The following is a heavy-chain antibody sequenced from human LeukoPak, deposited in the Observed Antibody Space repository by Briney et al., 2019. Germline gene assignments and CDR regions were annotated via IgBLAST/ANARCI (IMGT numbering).Heavy chain of an antibody. CDR3: AKALATVTTAFDY. CDR1: GFSFHDYA. CDR2: ISCNSGSI. J-gene: IGHJ4*02. V-gene: IGHV3-9*01. Sequence: GRSLRLSCAASGFSFHDYAMHWVRQAPGKGLEWVSGISCNSGSIGYEYSVKGLFTISRDNAKNYLYLQMNSLRAEDTALYYCAKALATVTTAFDYWGQGTLVIVSS. D-gene: IGHD4-17*01.